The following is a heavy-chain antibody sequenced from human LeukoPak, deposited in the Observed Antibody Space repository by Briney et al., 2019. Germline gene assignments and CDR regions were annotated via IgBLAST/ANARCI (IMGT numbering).Heavy chain of an antibody. CDR1: GFTFSGPA. D-gene: IGHD3-22*01. Sequence: GGSLRLSCAASGFTFSGPAMHWVRQASGKGLEWVGRIRSKANSYATAYVASVKGRFTISRDDSKNTAYLQMNSLKTEDTAVYYCTRGTYYYDSSGYHGGDYWGQGTLVTVSS. J-gene: IGHJ4*02. CDR2: IRSKANSYAT. CDR3: TRGTYYYDSSGYHGGDY. V-gene: IGHV3-73*01.